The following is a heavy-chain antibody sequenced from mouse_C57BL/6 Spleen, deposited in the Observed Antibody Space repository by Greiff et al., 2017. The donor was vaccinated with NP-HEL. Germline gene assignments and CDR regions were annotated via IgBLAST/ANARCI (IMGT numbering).Heavy chain of an antibody. D-gene: IGHD1-1*01. Sequence: QVQLQQSGPELVKPGASVKISCKASGYSFTSYYIHWVKQRPGQGLEWIGWIYPGSGNTKYNEKFKGKATLTADTSSSTAYMQLSSLTSEDSAVYYCARTDGSHAMDYWGQGTSVTVSS. CDR1: GYSFTSYY. CDR3: ARTDGSHAMDY. J-gene: IGHJ4*01. V-gene: IGHV1-66*01. CDR2: IYPGSGNT.